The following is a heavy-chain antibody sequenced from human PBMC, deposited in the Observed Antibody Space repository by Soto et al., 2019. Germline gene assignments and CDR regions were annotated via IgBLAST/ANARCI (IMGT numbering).Heavy chain of an antibody. Sequence: SETLSLTCAVSGDSISGNNWWSWVRQSPGKGLEWIGEIYHTGKATYNPSLKTRVTMSVDKSKIQFSLEARSVTVADTALYYCARTHDFDTSTGYWGQGTLVTVSS. V-gene: IGHV4-4*02. CDR3: ARTHDFDTSTGY. CDR2: IYHTGKA. D-gene: IGHD3-22*01. CDR1: GDSISGNNW. J-gene: IGHJ4*02.